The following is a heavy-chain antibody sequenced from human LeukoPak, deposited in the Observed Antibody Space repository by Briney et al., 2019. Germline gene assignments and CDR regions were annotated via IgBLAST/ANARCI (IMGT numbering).Heavy chain of an antibody. CDR2: INPSGGST. J-gene: IGHJ1*01. D-gene: IGHD3-22*01. V-gene: IGHV1-46*01. CDR3: ARSITMIVVARLAEYFQH. CDR1: GYTFTSYY. Sequence: ASVKVSCKASGYTFTSYYMHWVRQAPGQGLEWMGIINPSGGSTSYAQKFQGRVTMTRDTSTSTVYMELSSLRSEDTAVYYCARSITMIVVARLAEYFQHWGQGTLVTVSS.